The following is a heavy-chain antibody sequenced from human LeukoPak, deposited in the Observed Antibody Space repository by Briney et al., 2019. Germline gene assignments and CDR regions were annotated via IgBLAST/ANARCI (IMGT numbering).Heavy chain of an antibody. V-gene: IGHV3-15*01. CDR1: GFTFSNAW. D-gene: IGHD2-15*01. J-gene: IGHJ4*02. CDR3: TPELVVVAADFVY. CDR2: IKSKTDGGTT. Sequence: PGGSLRLSCAASGFTFSNAWMSWVRQAPGKGLEWVGRIKSKTDGGTTDYAAPVKGRFTISRDDSKNTLYLQMNSLKTEDTAVYYCTPELVVVAADFVYWGQGTLVTVSS.